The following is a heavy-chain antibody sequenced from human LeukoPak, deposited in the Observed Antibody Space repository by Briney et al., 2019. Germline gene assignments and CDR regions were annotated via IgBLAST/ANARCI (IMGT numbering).Heavy chain of an antibody. CDR3: ARDGPSRSPTSGWFDP. V-gene: IGHV3-7*01. CDR1: GFPLIKYW. J-gene: IGHJ5*02. Sequence: PWGAPRLSRSASGFPLIKYWVSRVRPGPGKGLEGGANKKQDGSEKHYVDSVKGRFTISRDNAKNSVYLQMNGLRGEDTAVYYCARDGPSRSPTSGWFDPWGQGTLVTVSS. CDR2: KKQDGSEK. D-gene: IGHD2-15*01.